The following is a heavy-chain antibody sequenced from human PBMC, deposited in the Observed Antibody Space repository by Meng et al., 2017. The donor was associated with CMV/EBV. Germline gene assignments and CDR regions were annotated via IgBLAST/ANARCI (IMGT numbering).Heavy chain of an antibody. D-gene: IGHD6-19*01. J-gene: IGHJ4*02. CDR3: TTLQSRRQVAGTPLPFDY. V-gene: IGHV3-23*03. Sequence: GESLKISCAASGFTFSSYAMSWVRQAPGKGLEWVSVIYSGGSSTYYADSVKGRFTISRDNSKNTLYLQMNSLRAEDTAVYYCTTLQSRRQVAGTPLPFDYWGQGTLVTVSS. CDR1: GFTFSSYA. CDR2: IYSGGSST.